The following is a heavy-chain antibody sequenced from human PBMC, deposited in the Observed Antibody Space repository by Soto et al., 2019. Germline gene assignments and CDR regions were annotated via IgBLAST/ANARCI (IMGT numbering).Heavy chain of an antibody. CDR3: AKGLYGDWYFDY. V-gene: IGHV3-23*01. CDR2: ISCSGGST. D-gene: IGHD4-17*01. J-gene: IGHJ4*02. CDR1: GFTFSTYA. Sequence: EVQLLESGGGLVQPGGSLRLSCAASGFTFSTYAMSCVRQAPGKGLEGVSGISCSGGSTYYADSVKGRFTIARDNSKNTLYLQMNSLRAEDTAVYYCAKGLYGDWYFDYWGQGTLVTVSS.